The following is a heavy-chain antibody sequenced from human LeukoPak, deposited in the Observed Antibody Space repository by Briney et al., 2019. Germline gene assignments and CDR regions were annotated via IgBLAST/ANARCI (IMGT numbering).Heavy chain of an antibody. D-gene: IGHD2-2*01. CDR2: IRYDGSNK. V-gene: IGHV3-30*02. Sequence: TGGSLRLSCAASGFTFSSYGMHWVRQAPGKGLEWVAFIRYDGSNKYYADSVKGRFTISRDNSKNTLYLQMNSLRADDTAVYYCAKEGGPGYCSSTSCYHNWFDPWGQGTLVTVSS. J-gene: IGHJ5*02. CDR1: GFTFSSYG. CDR3: AKEGGPGYCSSTSCYHNWFDP.